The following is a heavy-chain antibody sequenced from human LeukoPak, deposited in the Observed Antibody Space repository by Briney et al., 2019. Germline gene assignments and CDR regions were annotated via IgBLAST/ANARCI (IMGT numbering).Heavy chain of an antibody. J-gene: IGHJ6*03. V-gene: IGHV3-23*01. CDR1: GFTFSTYA. CDR3: AKGGADSSKSITLIRGTRRYYYYMDV. Sequence: GGSLRLSCAASGFTFSTYAMNWVRQAPGKGLEWVSAISGSGGSTYYADSVKGRFTISRDNSKHTLYLQMNSLRAEDTAVYYCAKGGADSSKSITLIRGTRRYYYYMDVWGKGTTVTVSS. D-gene: IGHD3-10*01. CDR2: ISGSGGST.